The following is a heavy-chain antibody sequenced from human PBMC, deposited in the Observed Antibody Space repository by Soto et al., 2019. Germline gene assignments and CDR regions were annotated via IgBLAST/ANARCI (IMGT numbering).Heavy chain of an antibody. CDR1: GITISNYP. D-gene: IGHD3-22*01. CDR2: ISGSGDRT. J-gene: IGHJ4*02. Sequence: EVQLLESGGGLVQPGGSLRLSCAASGITISNYPMSWVRQAPGKGLDWVSGISGSGDRTYYADSAKGRFTIAKDISSNSLSLQLDSLGVEYTAVYFCVKDDGGYPSTAPHWGQGTLVTVSS. CDR3: VKDDGGYPSTAPH. V-gene: IGHV3-23*01.